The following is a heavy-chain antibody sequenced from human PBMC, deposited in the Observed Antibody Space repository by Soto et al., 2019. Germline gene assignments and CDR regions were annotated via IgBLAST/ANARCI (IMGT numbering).Heavy chain of an antibody. CDR2: IYYSGST. V-gene: IGHV4-30-4*01. D-gene: IGHD3-22*01. CDR3: ARVVERNYYDRLDAFDI. Sequence: KTSETLSLTCTVSGGSISSGDYYWSWIRQPPGKGLEWIGYIYYSGSTYYNPSLKSRVTISVDTSKNQFSLKLSSVTAADTAVYYCARVVERNYYDRLDAFDIWGQGTMVTVSS. CDR1: GGSISSGDYY. J-gene: IGHJ3*02.